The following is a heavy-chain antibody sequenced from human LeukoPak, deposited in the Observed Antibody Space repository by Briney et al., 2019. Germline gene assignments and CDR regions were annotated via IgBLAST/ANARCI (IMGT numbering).Heavy chain of an antibody. CDR3: ARDGAPYYYDSSGYESGWFDP. V-gene: IGHV1-69*06. Sequence: GASVKVSCEASGGTFSSYAISWVRQAPGQGLEWMGGIIPIFGTANYAQKFQGRVTITADKSTSTAYMELSRLRSDDTAVYYCARDGAPYYYDSSGYESGWFDPWGRGTLVTVSS. D-gene: IGHD3-22*01. J-gene: IGHJ5*02. CDR2: IIPIFGTA. CDR1: GGTFSSYA.